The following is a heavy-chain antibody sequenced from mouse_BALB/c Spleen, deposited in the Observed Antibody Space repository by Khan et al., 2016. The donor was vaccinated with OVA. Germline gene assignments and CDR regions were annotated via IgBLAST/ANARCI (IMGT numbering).Heavy chain of an antibody. CDR1: GYTFINYW. D-gene: IGHD1-1*01. J-gene: IGHJ2*01. Sequence: QVQLQQSGAELAKPGASVKMSRKASGYTFINYWILWVKQRPGQGLEWIGYINPSTGYTEYNQNFKDKATLTADKSSSTAYMQLSSLTSEDSACYYCARRGLRWDFDYWGQGTTLTVSS. V-gene: IGHV1-7*01. CDR3: ARRGLRWDFDY. CDR2: INPSTGYT.